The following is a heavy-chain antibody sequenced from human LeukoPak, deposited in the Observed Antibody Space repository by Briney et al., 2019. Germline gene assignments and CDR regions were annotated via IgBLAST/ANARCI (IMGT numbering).Heavy chain of an antibody. D-gene: IGHD2-21*02. V-gene: IGHV3-48*03. CDR1: EFSFSDHE. CDR2: ISSSGSTR. Sequence: PGGSLRLSCAASEFSFSDHEMIRVRQAPGQGLEWVSYISSSGSTRYYAPSVKDRFTMSRDIAKNSLYLQMNSLRAEDTAVYYCARRGRDSYSYGYCFHGMDVWGQGTTVTVSS. J-gene: IGHJ6*02. CDR3: ARRGRDSYSYGYCFHGMDV.